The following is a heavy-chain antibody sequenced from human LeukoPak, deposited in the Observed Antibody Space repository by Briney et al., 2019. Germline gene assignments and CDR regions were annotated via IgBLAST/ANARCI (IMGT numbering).Heavy chain of an antibody. CDR3: AKDAQRGFDYSNSLEY. Sequence: GGSLRLSCVASGFTYSHYGMHWVRQAPGKGLERVAVWSDGTEKYYADAVKGRSTISRDNSRNTLYLQMNSLRGEDTAVYYCAKDAQRGFDYSNSLEYWGQGTLVTVSS. D-gene: IGHD4-11*01. CDR1: GFTYSHYG. V-gene: IGHV3-33*06. J-gene: IGHJ4*02. CDR2: WSDGTEK.